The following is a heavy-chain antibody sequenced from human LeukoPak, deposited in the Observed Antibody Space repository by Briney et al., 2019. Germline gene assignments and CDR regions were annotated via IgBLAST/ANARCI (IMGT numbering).Heavy chain of an antibody. CDR2: IKGDGSKI. CDR1: GFTFSRYW. CDR3: VKVGGPILTTGTSPYFDY. D-gene: IGHD1-1*01. Sequence: GGSLRLSCAASGFTFSRYWMAWVRQAPGKGLEWVASIKGDGSKIYYVDSVKGRITITRDNANNALFLQMNGLRAEDTAVYYCVKVGGPILTTGTSPYFDYWGQGTLVTVSS. J-gene: IGHJ4*02. V-gene: IGHV3-7*02.